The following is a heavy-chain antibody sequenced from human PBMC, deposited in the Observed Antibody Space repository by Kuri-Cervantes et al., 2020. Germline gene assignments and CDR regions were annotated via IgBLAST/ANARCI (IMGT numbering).Heavy chain of an antibody. CDR1: GYTFSSYS. Sequence: SCKASGYTFSSYSMNWVRQAPGKGLEWVSSISSSSSYIYYADSVKGRFTISRDNSKNTLYLQMNSLRAEDTAVYYCARDNVPWAMDSLWIWGQGTMVTVSS. CDR2: ISSSSSYI. D-gene: IGHD2-2*01. J-gene: IGHJ3*02. V-gene: IGHV3-21*01. CDR3: ARDNVPWAMDSLWI.